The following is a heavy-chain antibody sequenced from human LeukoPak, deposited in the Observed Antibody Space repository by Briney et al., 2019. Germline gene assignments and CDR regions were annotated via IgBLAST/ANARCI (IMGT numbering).Heavy chain of an antibody. CDR2: IDPNSGGT. CDR3: ARDHYDFWSGPTAFFDY. J-gene: IGHJ4*02. Sequence: ASVKVSCKASGYTFTSYAMHWVRQAPGQRLEWMGWIDPNSGGTNYAQKFQGRVTMTRDTSISTAYMELSRLRSDDTAVYYCARDHYDFWSGPTAFFDYWGQGTLVTVSS. CDR1: GYTFTSYA. D-gene: IGHD3-3*01. V-gene: IGHV1-2*02.